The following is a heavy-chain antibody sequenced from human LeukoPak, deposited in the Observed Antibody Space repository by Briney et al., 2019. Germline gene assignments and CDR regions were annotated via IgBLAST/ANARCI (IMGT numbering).Heavy chain of an antibody. D-gene: IGHD1-26*01. CDR2: ISSGGNTI. CDR3: ARDTVGVTDY. V-gene: IGHV3-48*01. Sequence: SGGSLRLSCAASGFTFSSYSMNWVRQAPGKGLEWVSYISSGGNTIYYADSVKGRFTISRDNAKNSLFLQMNSLRAEDTALYYCARDTVGVTDYWGQGTLVTVSS. CDR1: GFTFSSYS. J-gene: IGHJ4*02.